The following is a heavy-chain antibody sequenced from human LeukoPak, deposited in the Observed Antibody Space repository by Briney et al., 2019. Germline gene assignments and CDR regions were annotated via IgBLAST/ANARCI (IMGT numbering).Heavy chain of an antibody. J-gene: IGHJ3*02. CDR3: ARDLRHIVVVTATDAFDI. CDR2: IIPILGIA. V-gene: IGHV1-69*04. Sequence: SVKVSCKASGGTFSSYAISWVRQAPGQGLEWMGRIIPILGIANYAQKFQGRVTITADKSTSTAYMELSSLRSEDTAVYYCARDLRHIVVVTATDAFDIWGQGTMVTVSS. D-gene: IGHD2-21*02. CDR1: GGTFSSYA.